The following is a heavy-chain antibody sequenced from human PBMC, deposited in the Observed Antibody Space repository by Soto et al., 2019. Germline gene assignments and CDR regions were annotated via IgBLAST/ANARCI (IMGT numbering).Heavy chain of an antibody. J-gene: IGHJ1*01. CDR2: IIPVFGRP. D-gene: IGHD5-12*01. Sequence: SVKVSCKASGGTFSSYAISWVRQAPGQGLEWMGGIIPVFGRPNYAQRFRGRLTITADESTNTGYMELIDLRSEDTAVYYCAREGSGYNFWGQGTQVTVSS. V-gene: IGHV1-69*13. CDR1: GGTFSSYA. CDR3: AREGSGYNF.